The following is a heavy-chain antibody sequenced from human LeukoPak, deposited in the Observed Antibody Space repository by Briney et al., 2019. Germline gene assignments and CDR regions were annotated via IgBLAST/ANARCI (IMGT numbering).Heavy chain of an antibody. Sequence: GGSLRLSCAASGFTVSSNYMSWVRQAPGKGLEWVSVIYSGGSTYYADSVKGRFTISRDNSKNTLYLQMNSLSAEDTAFYYCAKEELRRITMWGYMDVWGKGTTVTISS. V-gene: IGHV3-53*05. CDR1: GFTVSSNY. CDR2: IYSGGST. D-gene: IGHD3-10*02. J-gene: IGHJ6*03. CDR3: AKEELRRITMWGYMDV.